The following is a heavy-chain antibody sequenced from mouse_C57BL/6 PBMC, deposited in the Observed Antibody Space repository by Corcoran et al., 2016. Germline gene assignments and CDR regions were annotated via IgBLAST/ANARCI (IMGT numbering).Heavy chain of an antibody. CDR2: INPNNGGT. Sequence: EVQLQQSGPELVKPGASVKIPCKASGYTFTDYNMDWVKQSHGKSLEWIGDINPNNGGTIYNQKFKGKATLTVDKSSSTAYMGLRSLTSEDTAVYYCARSYGSSLYYAMDYWGQGTSVTVSS. J-gene: IGHJ4*01. CDR1: GYTFTDYN. D-gene: IGHD1-1*01. CDR3: ARSYGSSLYYAMDY. V-gene: IGHV1-18*01.